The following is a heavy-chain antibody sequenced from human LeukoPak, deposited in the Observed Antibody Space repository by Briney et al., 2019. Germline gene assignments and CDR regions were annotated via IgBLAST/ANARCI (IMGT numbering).Heavy chain of an antibody. Sequence: SETLSLTCTVSGGFISSSSYYWGWIRQPPGKGLEWIGSIYYSGSTYYNPSLKSRVTISVDTSKNQFSLKLSSVTAADTAVYYCARLPLYYCSGGSCYSGRDGVFDYWGQGTLVTVSS. CDR1: GGFISSSSYY. J-gene: IGHJ4*02. CDR2: IYYSGST. CDR3: ARLPLYYCSGGSCYSGRDGVFDY. D-gene: IGHD2-15*01. V-gene: IGHV4-39*01.